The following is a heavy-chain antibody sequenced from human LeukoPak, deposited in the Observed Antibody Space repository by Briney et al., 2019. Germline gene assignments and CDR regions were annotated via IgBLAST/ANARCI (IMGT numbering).Heavy chain of an antibody. CDR1: GFTFSSYS. J-gene: IGHJ5*02. Sequence: PGLSLRLSCAASGFTFSSYSMNWVRQAPGKGLEWVSFIRSSSTYISYADSGKGRFTISRDNANNSLYLQMNSMRAEETAVYYCARDSGGFDPWGKGTLVTVSS. CDR3: ARDSGGFDP. D-gene: IGHD3-10*01. CDR2: IRSSSTYI. V-gene: IGHV3-21*01.